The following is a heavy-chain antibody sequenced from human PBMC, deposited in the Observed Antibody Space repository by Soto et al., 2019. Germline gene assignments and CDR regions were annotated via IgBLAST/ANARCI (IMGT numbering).Heavy chain of an antibody. Sequence: GGSLRLSCAASGFTFSNAWMNWVRQAPGKGLEWVGRIKSKTNGGTTDYAAPVKGRFTISRDDSKNTLYRQMNSVKTEDTAVYYCTTADDYGDSIDYWGQGTLVTVSS. CDR1: GFTFSNAW. V-gene: IGHV3-15*07. CDR2: IKSKTNGGTT. J-gene: IGHJ4*02. D-gene: IGHD4-17*01. CDR3: TTADDYGDSIDY.